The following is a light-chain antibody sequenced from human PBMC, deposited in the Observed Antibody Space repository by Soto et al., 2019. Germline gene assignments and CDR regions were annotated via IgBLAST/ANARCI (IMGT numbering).Light chain of an antibody. Sequence: QPVLTQSPSASASLGASVKLTCTLSSWHSSYAIAWHQQQPEKGPRYLMKLNSDGSHSKGDGIPDRFSGSSSGAERYLTIYSLQSEDEADYYCQTWGTGIVFGGGTKLTVL. J-gene: IGLJ2*01. CDR2: LNSDGSH. CDR3: QTWGTGIV. V-gene: IGLV4-69*01. CDR1: SWHSSYA.